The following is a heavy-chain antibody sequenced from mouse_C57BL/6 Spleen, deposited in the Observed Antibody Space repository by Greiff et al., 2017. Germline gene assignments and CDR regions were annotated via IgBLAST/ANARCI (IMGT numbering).Heavy chain of an antibody. CDR3: ARRIYDYDGGFDY. J-gene: IGHJ2*01. V-gene: IGHV1-81*01. D-gene: IGHD2-4*01. CDR1: GYTFTSYG. CDR2: IYPRSGNT. Sequence: QVQLKQSGAELARPGASVKLSCKASGYTFTSYGISWVKQRTGQGLEWIGEIYPRSGNTYYNEKFKGKATLTADKSSSTAYMELRSLTSEDSAVYFCARRIYDYDGGFDYWGQGTTLTVSS.